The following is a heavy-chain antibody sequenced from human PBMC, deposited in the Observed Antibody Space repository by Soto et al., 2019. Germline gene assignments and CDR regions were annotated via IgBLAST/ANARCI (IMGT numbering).Heavy chain of an antibody. CDR2: IYHSGST. CDR3: ARDLRIQFWPGLFDY. V-gene: IGHV4-4*02. Sequence: QVQLQESGPGLVKPSGTLSLTCAVSGGSISSSTWWSWVRQPPGKGLEWIGEIYHSGSTNYNPSLKSRVTISIDKSKNHFSLKLSSVTAADTAVYYCARDLRIQFWPGLFDYWGQGILVTVSS. J-gene: IGHJ4*02. CDR1: GGSISSSTW. D-gene: IGHD5-18*01.